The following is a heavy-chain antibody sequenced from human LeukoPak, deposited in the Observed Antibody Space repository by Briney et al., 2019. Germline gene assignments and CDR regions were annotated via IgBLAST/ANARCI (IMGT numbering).Heavy chain of an antibody. Sequence: GGSLRLSCAASGFTLSSYAMSCVPQAPGKGREGGSAINGSGGSTYYADSGKGRFTISRANSKNTLYLQLNSLRAEDTAVYYCATAEIVVVPAAIDYWGQGPLVPVSS. CDR2: INGSGGST. D-gene: IGHD2-2*01. V-gene: IGHV3-23*01. J-gene: IGHJ4*02. CDR3: ATAEIVVVPAAIDY. CDR1: GFTLSSYA.